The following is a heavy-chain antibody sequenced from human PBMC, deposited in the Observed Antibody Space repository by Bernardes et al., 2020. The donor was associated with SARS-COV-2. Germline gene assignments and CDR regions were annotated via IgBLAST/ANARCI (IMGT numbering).Heavy chain of an antibody. Sequence: SETLSLTCSVSGRSLSCSYSYWGWILQPPWNGLEFFVPNYSSWSSYYNLSLNILVRASVATSKNQFSLRLSFVTAADTAVYYCPGSSCGIDCYIGGLSYWGYGMDVWGKGTRNTVSS. CDR2: NYSSWSS. CDR3: PGSSCGIDCYIGGLSYWGYGMDV. V-gene: IGHV4-39*01. J-gene: IGHJ6*04. D-gene: IGHD2-21*01. CDR1: GRSLSCSYSY.